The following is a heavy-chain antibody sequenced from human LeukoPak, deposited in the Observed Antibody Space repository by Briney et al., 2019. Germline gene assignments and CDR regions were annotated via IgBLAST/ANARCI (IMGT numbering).Heavy chain of an antibody. CDR1: GFTFSSYA. CDR2: ISGSDGNT. D-gene: IGHD1-1*01. J-gene: IGHJ3*02. Sequence: GGSLRLSCAASGFTFSSYAMSWVRQAPGKGLEWVSAISGSDGNTYYADSVKGRFTISRDNAKNSLYLQMNSLRAEDTAVYYCARDNEDAFDIWGQGTMVTVSS. CDR3: ARDNEDAFDI. V-gene: IGHV3-23*01.